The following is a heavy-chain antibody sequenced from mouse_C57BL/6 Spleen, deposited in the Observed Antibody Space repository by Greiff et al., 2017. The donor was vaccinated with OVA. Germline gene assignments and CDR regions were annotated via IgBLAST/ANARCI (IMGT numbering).Heavy chain of an antibody. CDR1: GYTFTGYW. CDR2: ILPGSGST. D-gene: IGHD1-1*01. Sequence: QVQLQQSGAELMKPGASVKLSCTATGYTFTGYWIEWVKQRPGHGLEWIGEILPGSGSTNYTEKFKGKATFTADTSSNPAYMQLSSLTTEDSAIYYCARTNLFYFDYWGQGTTLTVSS. V-gene: IGHV1-9*01. J-gene: IGHJ2*01. CDR3: ARTNLFYFDY.